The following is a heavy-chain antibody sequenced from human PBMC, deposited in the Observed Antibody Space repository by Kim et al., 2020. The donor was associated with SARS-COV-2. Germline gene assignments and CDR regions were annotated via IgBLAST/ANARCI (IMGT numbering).Heavy chain of an antibody. CDR2: INTDNGNP. CDR1: GYTFTKHA. D-gene: IGHD2-2*01. Sequence: ASVKVSCKASGYTFTKHAMNWVRLAPGQGLEWMGWINTDNGNPTYAHGFRGRYVFSLDSSVSTAYLQISSLKAEDTAVYYCARGDCSSTSCYSMDVWGHGTTVTVSS. J-gene: IGHJ6*02. CDR3: ARGDCSSTSCYSMDV. V-gene: IGHV7-4-1*02.